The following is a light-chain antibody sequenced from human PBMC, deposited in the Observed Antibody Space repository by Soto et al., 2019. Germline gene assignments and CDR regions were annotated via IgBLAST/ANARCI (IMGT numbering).Light chain of an antibody. CDR3: PHSTSYSEA. Sequence: DIRMTQSPSTLSGSVGDRVTITCRASQTISSWLAWYQQKPGKAPKLLIYKASTLKSGVPSRFSGSGSGTEFTLTISSLQPDDFETHHRPHSTSYSEAFVQRTKLDIK. J-gene: IGKJ1*01. CDR1: QTISSW. V-gene: IGKV1-5*03. CDR2: KAS.